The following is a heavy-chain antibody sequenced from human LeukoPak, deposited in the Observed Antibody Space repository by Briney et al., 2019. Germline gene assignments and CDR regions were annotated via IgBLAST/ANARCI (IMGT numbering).Heavy chain of an antibody. J-gene: IGHJ4*02. Sequence: TLSLTCTVSGGSISSGGYYWSWIRQHPGKDLEWIGYIYYSGSTYYNPSLKSRVTITVDTSKIQFSLKLSSVTAADTAVYYCASGQEVDYGDYFDYLGQGTLVTVSS. CDR3: ASGQEVDYGDYFDY. V-gene: IGHV4-31*03. CDR1: GGSISSGGYY. D-gene: IGHD4-17*01. CDR2: IYYSGST.